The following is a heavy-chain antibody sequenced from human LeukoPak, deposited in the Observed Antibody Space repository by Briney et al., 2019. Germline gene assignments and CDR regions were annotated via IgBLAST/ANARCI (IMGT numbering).Heavy chain of an antibody. CDR3: AAEWLVQGGSGY. Sequence: SETLSLTCTVSGGSISSSSYYWSWIRQPPGKGLEWIGYIYYSGSTNYNPSLKSRVTISIDTSKNQFSLKLSSVTAADTAVYYCAAEWLVQGGSGYWGQGTLVTVSS. V-gene: IGHV4-61*01. J-gene: IGHJ4*02. CDR2: IYYSGST. D-gene: IGHD6-19*01. CDR1: GGSISSSSYY.